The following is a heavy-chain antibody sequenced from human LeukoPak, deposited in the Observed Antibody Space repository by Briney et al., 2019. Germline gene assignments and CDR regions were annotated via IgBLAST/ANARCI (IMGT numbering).Heavy chain of an antibody. CDR2: IYSGGST. Sequence: GGSLRLSCATSGFIVSSSYMTWVRQALGKGLEWVSVIYSGGSTYYADSVKGRFIISRDNSKNTLYLQMNSLRVEDTAVYYCAREDHSNYNYWGQGTLVTVSS. J-gene: IGHJ4*02. CDR1: GFIVSSSY. D-gene: IGHD4-11*01. CDR3: AREDHSNYNY. V-gene: IGHV3-66*01.